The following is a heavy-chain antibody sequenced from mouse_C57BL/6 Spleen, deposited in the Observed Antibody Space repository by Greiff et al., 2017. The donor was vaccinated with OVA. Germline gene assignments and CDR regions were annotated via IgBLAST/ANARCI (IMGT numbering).Heavy chain of an antibody. D-gene: IGHD2-12*01. J-gene: IGHJ1*03. Sequence: VQLQQSGAELVKPGASVKISCKASGYAFSSYWMNWVKQRPGKGLEWIGEIYPGDGDTNYNGKFKGKATLTADKSSRTAYMQLSSLTSEDSAVYFCARGMSYVFDVWGTGTTVTVSS. CDR1: GYAFSSYW. CDR3: ARGMSYVFDV. V-gene: IGHV1-80*01. CDR2: IYPGDGDT.